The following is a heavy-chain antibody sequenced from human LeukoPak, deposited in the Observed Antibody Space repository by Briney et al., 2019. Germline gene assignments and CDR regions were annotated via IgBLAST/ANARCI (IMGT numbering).Heavy chain of an antibody. CDR2: FDPEDGET. J-gene: IGHJ4*02. Sequence: ASVKVSCKVSGYTLTELSMHWVRQAPGKGLEWMGGFDPEDGETIYAQKFQGRVTMTEDTSTDTAYMELSSLRSEDTAVYYCVPVAGNAQYYFDYWGQGTLVTVSS. V-gene: IGHV1-24*01. D-gene: IGHD6-19*01. CDR1: GYTLTELS. CDR3: VPVAGNAQYYFDY.